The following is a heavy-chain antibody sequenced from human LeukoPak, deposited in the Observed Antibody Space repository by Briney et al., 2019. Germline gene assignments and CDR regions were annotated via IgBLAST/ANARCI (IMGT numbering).Heavy chain of an antibody. D-gene: IGHD3-22*01. Sequence: SETLSLTCTVSGGSISSYYWSWIRQPPGKGLEWIGYIYYSGSTNYNPSLKSRVTISVDTSKNQFSLKLSSVTAADTAVYYCARENLDSSGYYYYYGMDVWGQGTTVTVPS. CDR3: ARENLDSSGYYYYYGMDV. J-gene: IGHJ6*02. CDR2: IYYSGST. CDR1: GGSISSYY. V-gene: IGHV4-59*01.